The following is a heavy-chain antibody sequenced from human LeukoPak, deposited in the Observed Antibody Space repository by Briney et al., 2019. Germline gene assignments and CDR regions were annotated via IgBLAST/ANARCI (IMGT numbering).Heavy chain of an antibody. Sequence: PGGSLRLSCGASGFTFSSYEMNWVRQAPGKGLEWVSYISSSGSTIYYADSVKGRFTISRDNAKNSLYLQMNSLRAEDTAVYYCATNGYSYGDYFDYWGQGTLVTVSS. CDR1: GFTFSSYE. CDR3: ATNGYSYGDYFDY. CDR2: ISSSGSTI. J-gene: IGHJ4*02. V-gene: IGHV3-48*03. D-gene: IGHD5-18*01.